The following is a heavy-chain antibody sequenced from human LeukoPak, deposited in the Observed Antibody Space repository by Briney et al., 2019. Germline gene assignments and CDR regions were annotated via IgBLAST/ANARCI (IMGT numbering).Heavy chain of an antibody. Sequence: PGGALRLSCAASGFTVGGNYMSWVRQAPGKGLEWVSSISSRNSFIHYADSVKGRFTISRDNAKNSLYLQMDSLRAEDTAVYYCTRAQFRYWGQGTLVTVSS. V-gene: IGHV3-21*01. D-gene: IGHD5-24*01. CDR2: ISSRNSFI. CDR3: TRAQFRY. CDR1: GFTVGGNY. J-gene: IGHJ4*02.